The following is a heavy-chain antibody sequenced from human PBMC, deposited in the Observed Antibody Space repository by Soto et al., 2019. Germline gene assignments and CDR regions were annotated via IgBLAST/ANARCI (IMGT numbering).Heavy chain of an antibody. CDR2: INPANGNT. CDR3: ARAYAVGAGVVFDV. D-gene: IGHD2-8*01. CDR1: GYTFTSYA. J-gene: IGHJ3*01. V-gene: IGHV1-3*01. Sequence: ASVKVSCKASGYTFTSYAMHWVRQAPVQRPEWMGWINPANGNTKYSQKFQGRVTITRDTSASTAYMDLSSLTSEDTAVYYCARAYAVGAGVVFDVWGQGTMVTVSS.